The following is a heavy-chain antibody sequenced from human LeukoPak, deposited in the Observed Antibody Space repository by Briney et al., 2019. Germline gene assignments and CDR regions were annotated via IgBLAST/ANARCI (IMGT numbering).Heavy chain of an antibody. Sequence: GGSLRLSCAASGFSFNTYAMSWVRQAPGKGLEWVSAISGSGDSTYYADSVKGRFTISRDNSKNTLFLQMNSLRADDTAVYYCAKGPLTGTFPDFWGQGTLVTVSS. CDR1: GFSFNTYA. J-gene: IGHJ4*02. D-gene: IGHD1-20*01. CDR3: AKGPLTGTFPDF. V-gene: IGHV3-23*01. CDR2: ISGSGDST.